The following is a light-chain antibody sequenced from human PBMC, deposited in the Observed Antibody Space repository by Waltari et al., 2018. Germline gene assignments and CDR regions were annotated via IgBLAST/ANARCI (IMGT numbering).Light chain of an antibody. V-gene: IGKV1-39*01. J-gene: IGKJ5*01. Sequence: DIQITQSPSSLSASIGDRVTITCRASQNIGKYLNWYQHKPGKAPKLLIYAASSLLSGVPSRFSGSGSGTDFTFTISSLQPEDFATYYCQQSSSTPQSTFGQGTRLEIK. CDR2: AAS. CDR3: QQSSSTPQST. CDR1: QNIGKY.